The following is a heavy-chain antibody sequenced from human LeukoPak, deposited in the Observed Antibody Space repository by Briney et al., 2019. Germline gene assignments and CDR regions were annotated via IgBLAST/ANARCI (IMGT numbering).Heavy chain of an antibody. CDR3: AREISGYCSGGSCQRGYFDY. CDR2: ISAYNGNT. Sequence: ASVKVSCKASGYTFTSYGIGWVRQAPGQGLEWMGWISAYNGNTNYAQKLQGRVTMTTDTSTSTAYMELRSLRSDDTAVYYCAREISGYCSGGSCQRGYFDYWGQGTLVTVSS. V-gene: IGHV1-18*01. D-gene: IGHD2-15*01. J-gene: IGHJ4*02. CDR1: GYTFTSYG.